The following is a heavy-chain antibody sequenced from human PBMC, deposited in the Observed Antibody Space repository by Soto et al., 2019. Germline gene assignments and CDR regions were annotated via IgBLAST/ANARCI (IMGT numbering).Heavy chain of an antibody. Sequence: SVKVSCKASGGTFSSYTISWVRQAPGQGLEWMGRIIPILGIANYAQKFQGRVTITADKSTSTAYMELSSLRSEDTAVYYCTTGSPSRLMATDDAFDIWGQGTMVTVSS. CDR2: IIPILGIA. J-gene: IGHJ3*02. V-gene: IGHV1-69*02. D-gene: IGHD2-8*01. CDR1: GGTFSSYT. CDR3: TTGSPSRLMATDDAFDI.